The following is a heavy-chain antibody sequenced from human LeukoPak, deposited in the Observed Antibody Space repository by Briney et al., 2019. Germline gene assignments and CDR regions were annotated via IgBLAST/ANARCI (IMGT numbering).Heavy chain of an antibody. J-gene: IGHJ4*02. CDR2: IIPIFGTA. CDR1: GGTFSSYA. Sequence: GASVKVSCKASGGTFSSYAISWVRQAPGQGLEWMGGIIPIFGTANYAQKLQGRVTMTTDTSTSTAYMELRSLRSDDTAVYYCARDISITMIVSGIFDYWGQGTLVAVSS. V-gene: IGHV1-69*05. CDR3: ARDISITMIVSGIFDY. D-gene: IGHD3-22*01.